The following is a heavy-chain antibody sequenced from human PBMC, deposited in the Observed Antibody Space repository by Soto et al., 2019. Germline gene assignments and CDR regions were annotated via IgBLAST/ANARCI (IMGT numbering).Heavy chain of an antibody. CDR1: GGTFSSYA. Sequence: QVQLVQSGAEVKKPGSSVKVSCKASGGTFSSYAISWVRQAPGQGLEWMGGIIPIFGTANYAQKFQGRVTNTPDESTSTAYMELSSLRSEDTAVYYCARDRRITIFGVVPPDDAFDIWGQGTMVTVSS. V-gene: IGHV1-69*01. J-gene: IGHJ3*02. CDR2: IIPIFGTA. CDR3: ARDRRITIFGVVPPDDAFDI. D-gene: IGHD3-3*01.